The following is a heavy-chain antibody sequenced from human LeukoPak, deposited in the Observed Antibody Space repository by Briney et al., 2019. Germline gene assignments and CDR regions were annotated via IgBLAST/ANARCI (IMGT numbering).Heavy chain of an antibody. D-gene: IGHD4-11*01. J-gene: IGHJ4*02. CDR3: ARAPGGRTTVTTRSLYFDY. CDR1: GFTFSDYY. CDR2: ISSSGSTI. V-gene: IGHV3-11*01. Sequence: GGSLRLSCAASGFTFSDYYMSWIRQAPGKGLEWVSYISSSGSTIYYADSVKGRLTTSRDNAKNSLYLQMNSLRAEDTAVYYCARAPGGRTTVTTRSLYFDYWGQGTLVTVSS.